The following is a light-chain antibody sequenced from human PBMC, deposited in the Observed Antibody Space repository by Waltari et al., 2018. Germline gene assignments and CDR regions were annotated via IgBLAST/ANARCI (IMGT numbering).Light chain of an antibody. CDR3: SSHTRSSTRV. J-gene: IGLJ3*02. CDR1: SSDIRGYNY. V-gene: IGLV2-14*03. Sequence: QSALTQPASVSGPPGQSITISSPGRSSDIRGYNYVSCYHPHPGKAPKLLLYDVQNRPSGVPDRFSGSKSGNTASLTISGLQDEDEADYYCSSHTRSSTRVFGGGT. CDR2: DVQ.